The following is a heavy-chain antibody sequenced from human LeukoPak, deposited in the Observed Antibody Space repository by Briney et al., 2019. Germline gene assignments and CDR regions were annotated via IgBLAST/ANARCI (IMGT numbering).Heavy chain of an antibody. Sequence: SETLSLTCTVSGGSISAYYWSWIRQPPGKGLQWIAYIDYSGNTKYNPSLKSRVTMSVDTSKNHFSLKLNSVTAADTAVYYCARGAATDYYYMDVWGKGTTVTISS. CDR1: GGSISAYY. J-gene: IGHJ6*03. CDR2: IDYSGNT. CDR3: ARGAATDYYYMDV. D-gene: IGHD2-15*01. V-gene: IGHV4-59*01.